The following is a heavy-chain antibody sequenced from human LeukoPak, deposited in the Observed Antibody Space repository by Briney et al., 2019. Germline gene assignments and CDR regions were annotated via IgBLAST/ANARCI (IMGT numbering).Heavy chain of an antibody. CDR3: ARYLGSSKFDY. Sequence: SETLSLTCAVSGYSISSGYYWGWIRQPPGKGLEWIGSIYHSGSTYYNPSLKSRVTISVDTSKNQFSLKLSSVTAANTAVYYCARYLGSSKFDYWGQGTPVTVFS. CDR1: GYSISSGYY. J-gene: IGHJ4*02. CDR2: IYHSGST. V-gene: IGHV4-38-2*01. D-gene: IGHD6-13*01.